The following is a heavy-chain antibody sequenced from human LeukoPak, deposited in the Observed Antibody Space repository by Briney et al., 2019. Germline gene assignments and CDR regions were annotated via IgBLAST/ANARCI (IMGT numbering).Heavy chain of an antibody. Sequence: GGSLRLSCAASGFTFSSNWMHWVRQAPGKGLVWVSRINEDGSTTNYADSVKGRSTIFRDNAKNTLYLQMNSLRAEDTAVYYCVRDLGGRSGHWGQGTLVPSPQ. CDR1: GFTFSSNW. V-gene: IGHV3-74*01. CDR3: VRDLGGRSGH. J-gene: IGHJ4*02. CDR2: INEDGSTT. D-gene: IGHD1-26*01.